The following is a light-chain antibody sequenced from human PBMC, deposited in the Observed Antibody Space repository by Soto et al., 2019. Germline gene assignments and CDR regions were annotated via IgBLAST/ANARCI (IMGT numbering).Light chain of an antibody. J-gene: IGKJ4*01. CDR2: AAS. CDR1: QNINSY. Sequence: DIQMTQSPSSLSASVGDRVTITCRASQNINSYLNWYQQKPGKAPKVLIYAASRLQSGVKSRFSGRGSGTDFTLTISRLQPEDFATYSCQQSYSTPITFGGGTKVEIE. V-gene: IGKV1-39*01. CDR3: QQSYSTPIT.